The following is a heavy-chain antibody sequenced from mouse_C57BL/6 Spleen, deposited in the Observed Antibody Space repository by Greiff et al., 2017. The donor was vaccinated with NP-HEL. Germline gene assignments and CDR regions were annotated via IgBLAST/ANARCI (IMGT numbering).Heavy chain of an antibody. CDR1: GFTFTDYY. CDR3: AREAPSMDY. CDR2: IRNKANGYTT. J-gene: IGHJ4*01. Sequence: EVKLMESGGGLVQPGGSLSLSCAASGFTFTDYYMSWVRKPPGKALEWLGFIRNKANGYTTEYSASVKGRFTISRDNSQSILYLQMNALRAEDSATYYCAREAPSMDYWGQGTSVTVSS. V-gene: IGHV7-3*01. D-gene: IGHD3-2*02.